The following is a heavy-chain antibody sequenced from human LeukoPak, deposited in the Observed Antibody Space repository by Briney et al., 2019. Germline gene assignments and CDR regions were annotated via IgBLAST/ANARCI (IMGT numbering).Heavy chain of an antibody. D-gene: IGHD3-22*01. CDR3: ARDPYYYDSSGRGRDAFDI. V-gene: IGHV3-48*04. J-gene: IGHJ3*02. CDR2: ISSSGSTI. CDR1: GFTLSSYS. Sequence: GGSLRLSCAASGFTLSSYSMSWIRQAPGKGPEWVSYISSSGSTIYYADSVKGRFTISRDNAKNSLYLQMNSLRAEDTAVYYCARDPYYYDSSGRGRDAFDIWGQGTMVTVSS.